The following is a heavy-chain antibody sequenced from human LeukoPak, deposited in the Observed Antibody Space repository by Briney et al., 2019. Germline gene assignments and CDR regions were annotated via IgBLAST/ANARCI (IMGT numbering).Heavy chain of an antibody. J-gene: IGHJ4*02. Sequence: PSETLSLTCAVYGGSFSGYYWSWIRQPPGKGLEWIGEINHSGSTNYNPSLKSRVTISVDTSKNQFSLKLSSVTATVTAVYYCARAALSSIAARLLGYWGQGTLVTVSS. V-gene: IGHV4-34*01. CDR3: ARAALSSIAARLLGY. CDR1: GGSFSGYY. D-gene: IGHD6-6*01. CDR2: INHSGST.